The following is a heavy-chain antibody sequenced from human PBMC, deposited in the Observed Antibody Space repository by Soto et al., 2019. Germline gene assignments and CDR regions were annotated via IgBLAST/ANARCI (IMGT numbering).Heavy chain of an antibody. D-gene: IGHD3-22*01. Sequence: ASVKVSCKASGYTFTSYGISWVRQAPGQGLEWMGWISAYNGNTNYAQKLQGRVTMTTDTSTSTAYMELRSLRSDDTAVYYCAREKYYYDSSGPHLDYWGQGTLVTVSS. V-gene: IGHV1-18*01. J-gene: IGHJ4*02. CDR2: ISAYNGNT. CDR1: GYTFTSYG. CDR3: AREKYYYDSSGPHLDY.